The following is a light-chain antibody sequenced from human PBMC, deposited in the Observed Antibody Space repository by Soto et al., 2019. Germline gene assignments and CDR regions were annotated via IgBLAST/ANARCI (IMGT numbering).Light chain of an antibody. Sequence: EIVMPQAPATRSLLSVKRRTLSWAASQSVSSNLAWYQQKPGQAPRLLIYGASTRATGIPARFSGSGSGTEFTLTISSLQSEDFAVYYCQQYNNWPPWTFGQGTKVDTK. J-gene: IGKJ1*01. CDR2: GAS. CDR1: QSVSSN. CDR3: QQYNNWPPWT. V-gene: IGKV3-15*01.